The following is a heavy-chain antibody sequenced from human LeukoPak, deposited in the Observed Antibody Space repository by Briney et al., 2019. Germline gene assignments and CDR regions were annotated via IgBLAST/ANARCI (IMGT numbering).Heavy chain of an antibody. V-gene: IGHV4-34*01. Sequence: SETLSLTCAVYGGSFSGYYWSWIRQPPGKGLEWIGEINHSGSTNYNPSLKSRVTISVDTSKNQFSLKLSSVTAADTAVYYCAREPYHDSSGYQDYWGQGTLVTVS. J-gene: IGHJ4*02. CDR3: AREPYHDSSGYQDY. D-gene: IGHD3-22*01. CDR1: GGSFSGYY. CDR2: INHSGST.